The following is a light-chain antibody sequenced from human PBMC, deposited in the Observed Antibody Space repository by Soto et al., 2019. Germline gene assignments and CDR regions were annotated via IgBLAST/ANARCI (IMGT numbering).Light chain of an antibody. CDR3: QEYNTWPWT. CDR2: GAS. Sequence: ETVMTQSPATLSVSPGERATLSCRASQSVNSNLAWYQQKLGQAPRVLIFGASTRATGIPARFSGSGSGTEFSLTINSLQSEDFADYYCQEYNTWPWTFGQGTKVEIK. CDR1: QSVNSN. J-gene: IGKJ1*01. V-gene: IGKV3-15*01.